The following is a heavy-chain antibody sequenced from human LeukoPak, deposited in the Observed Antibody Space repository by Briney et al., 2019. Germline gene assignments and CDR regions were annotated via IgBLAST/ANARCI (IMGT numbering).Heavy chain of an antibody. D-gene: IGHD6-19*01. Sequence: GSLRLSCAASGFTFSNYSMNWVRQAPGKGLEWVSSISSSSYYIYYGDSAKGRFTISRDNAKNSLSLRMNSLSAEDTAVYYCATGYSSGWYFYQHWGQGSLVSVSS. V-gene: IGHV3-21*06. CDR2: ISSSSYYI. CDR3: ATGYSSGWYFYQH. J-gene: IGHJ1*01. CDR1: GFTFSNYS.